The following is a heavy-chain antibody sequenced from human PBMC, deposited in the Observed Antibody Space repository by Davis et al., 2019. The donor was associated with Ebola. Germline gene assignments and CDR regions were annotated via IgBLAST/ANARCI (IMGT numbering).Heavy chain of an antibody. CDR2: ISWNSGSI. CDR1: GFTFDDYA. Sequence: PGGSLRLSCAASGFTFDDYAMHWVRQAPGKGLEWVSGISWNSGSIGYADSVKGRFTISRDNAKNSLYLQMNSLRAEDTALYYCAKGILYWYYGMDVWGQGTTVTVSS. J-gene: IGHJ6*02. CDR3: AKGILYWYYGMDV. V-gene: IGHV3-9*01. D-gene: IGHD2-8*02.